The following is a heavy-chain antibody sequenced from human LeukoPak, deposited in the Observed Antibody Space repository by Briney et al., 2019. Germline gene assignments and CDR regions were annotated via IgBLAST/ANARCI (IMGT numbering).Heavy chain of an antibody. V-gene: IGHV3-7*03. CDR2: INPEGSEK. Sequence: GGSLRLSCAVSGLTFSSSWMDWVRQAPGKGLEWVASINPEGSEKYSADSVKGRFTISRDNANNFLYLQMNSLRAEDTALYYCARAYKDRSLAGKKEFFQHWGQGTLVTVSS. J-gene: IGHJ1*01. CDR1: GLTFSSSW. D-gene: IGHD6-19*01. CDR3: ARAYKDRSLAGKKEFFQH.